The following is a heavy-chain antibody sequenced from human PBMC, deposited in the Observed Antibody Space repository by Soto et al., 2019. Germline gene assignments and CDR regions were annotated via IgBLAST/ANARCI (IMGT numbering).Heavy chain of an antibody. CDR3: AMVDKCVRLTPPDV. D-gene: IGHD5-12*01. CDR1: GYIFVNYG. J-gene: IGHJ6*04. CDR2: ISPYTGNT. Sequence: QVQLVQSGDEVKKPGASVKVSCKASGYIFVNYGIAWVRQAPGQGLEWMGSISPYTGNTHSPPKVQGRLTMTTDTSAIRAYMDPGSLASEDTAVYYCAMVDKCVRLTPPDVRGEGTTVTVSS. V-gene: IGHV1-18*01.